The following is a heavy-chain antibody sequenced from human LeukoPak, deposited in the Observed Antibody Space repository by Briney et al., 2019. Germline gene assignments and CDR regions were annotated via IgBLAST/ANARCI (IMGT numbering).Heavy chain of an antibody. CDR2: IYSGGST. CDR1: GFTVSSNY. V-gene: IGHV3-66*01. Sequence: GGSLRLSCAASGFTVSSNYMSWVRQAPGKGLEWVSVIYSGGSTYYADSVKGRFTISRDNSKNTLSLQMNSLRAEDTAVYYCAKDPGVVPAHYFDYWGQGTLVTVSS. D-gene: IGHD2-2*01. J-gene: IGHJ4*02. CDR3: AKDPGVVPAHYFDY.